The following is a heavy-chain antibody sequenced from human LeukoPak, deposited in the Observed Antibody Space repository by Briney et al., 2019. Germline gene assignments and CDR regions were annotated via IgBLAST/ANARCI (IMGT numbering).Heavy chain of an antibody. CDR2: INQDGSEK. CDR3: ASGYYYDSSGPADYFDY. Sequence: PGGSLRLPCAASGFTFSSYWMSWVRQAPGKGREWVANINQDGSEKHYVDSVKGRFTMSRDNAKNSVYLQMNSLRAEDTAVYYCASGYYYDSSGPADYFDYWGQGTLVTVSS. J-gene: IGHJ4*02. D-gene: IGHD3-22*01. CDR1: GFTFSSYW. V-gene: IGHV3-7*01.